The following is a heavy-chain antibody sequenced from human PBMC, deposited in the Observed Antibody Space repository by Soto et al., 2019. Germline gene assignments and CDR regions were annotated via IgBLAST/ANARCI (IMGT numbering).Heavy chain of an antibody. Sequence: QVQLVQSGAEVKKPGSSVKVSCKASGGTFNRYAISWVRQAPGQGLEWMGGIIPIFGIGNDAQRFQGRGTITEDESTGTAYMEVSSLRSEDTGVYYCARSAITLFGVVSIPPHYYSEMDVWGQGTTVTVSS. CDR2: IIPIFGIG. D-gene: IGHD3-3*01. J-gene: IGHJ6*02. CDR3: ARSAITLFGVVSIPPHYYSEMDV. CDR1: GGTFNRYA. V-gene: IGHV1-69*01.